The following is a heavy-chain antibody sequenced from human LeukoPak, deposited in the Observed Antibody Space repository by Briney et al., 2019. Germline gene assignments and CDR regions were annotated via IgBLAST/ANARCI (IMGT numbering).Heavy chain of an antibody. J-gene: IGHJ3*02. V-gene: IGHV3-9*01. D-gene: IGHD6-19*01. CDR3: ALIAVAGTRNASAFDI. CDR2: ISWNSGSI. CDR1: GFNFDDYA. Sequence: HPGGSLRLSCAASGFNFDDYAMHWVRQAPGKGLEWVSGISWNSGSIGYADSVKGRFTISRDNAKNPLYLQMDSLRAEDTALYYCALIAVAGTRNASAFDIWGQGTMVTVSS.